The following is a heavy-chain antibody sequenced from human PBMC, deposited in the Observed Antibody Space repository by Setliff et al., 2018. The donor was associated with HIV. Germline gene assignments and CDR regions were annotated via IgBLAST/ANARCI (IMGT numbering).Heavy chain of an antibody. J-gene: IGHJ6*03. CDR2: IKDKANGGAI. V-gene: IGHV3-15*03. D-gene: IGHD6-19*01. CDR1: GLGFTTAW. CDR3: MDV. Sequence: GGSLRLSCAATGLGFTTAWMSWVRQVPGKGLEWVGRIKDKANGGAIDYAKNSLYLQMNSLRAEDTGLYYCAKAKWLPRNSFYYYMDVWGKGTTVTVSS.